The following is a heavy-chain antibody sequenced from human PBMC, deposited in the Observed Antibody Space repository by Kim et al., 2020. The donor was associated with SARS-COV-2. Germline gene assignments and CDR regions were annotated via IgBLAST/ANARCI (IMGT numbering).Heavy chain of an antibody. CDR1: RFIFSSYG. D-gene: IGHD4-17*01. V-gene: IGHV3-33*01. CDR3: AREDYGGNPDYFYGMEV. CDR2: IWYDGSGK. Sequence: GGSLRLSCAASRFIFSSYGMHWVRQAPGKGLEWVAAIWYDGSGKYYSDSVKGRFTISRDNSKNTLYLQMNSLRAEDTAVYYCAREDYGGNPDYFYGMEVWGQGTTVTVSS. J-gene: IGHJ6*02.